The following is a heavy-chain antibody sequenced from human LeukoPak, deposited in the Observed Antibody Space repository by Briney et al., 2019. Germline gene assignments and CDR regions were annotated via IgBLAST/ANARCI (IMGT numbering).Heavy chain of an antibody. V-gene: IGHV4-39*01. D-gene: IGHD4-23*01. CDR1: GGSISSGSYY. J-gene: IGHJ4*02. Sequence: SETLSLTCNVSGGSISSGSYYWAWIRQSPEKGLEWIASIYYSGSTHYNPSLRSRATISRDTSKNQFSLKLSSVSAADTAVYYCARWYEYWGQGTLVTVPS. CDR2: IYYSGST. CDR3: ARWYEY.